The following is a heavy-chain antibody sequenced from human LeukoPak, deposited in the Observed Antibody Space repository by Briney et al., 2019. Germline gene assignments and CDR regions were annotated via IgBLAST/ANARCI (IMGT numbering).Heavy chain of an antibody. CDR2: IKQDGSEK. CDR3: ASQARGYSYGYYYYMDV. D-gene: IGHD5-18*01. V-gene: IGHV3-7*01. J-gene: IGHJ6*03. CDR1: GFTFSSYW. Sequence: GGSLRLSCAASGFTFSSYWMSWVRQAPGKGLEWVANIKQDGSEKYYVDSVKGRFTISRDNAKNSLYLQMNSLRAEDTAVYYCASQARGYSYGYYYYMDVWGKGTTVTISS.